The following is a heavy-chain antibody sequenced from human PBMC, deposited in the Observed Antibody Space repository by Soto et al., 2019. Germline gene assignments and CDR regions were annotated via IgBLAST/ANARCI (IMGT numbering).Heavy chain of an antibody. D-gene: IGHD6-13*01. V-gene: IGHV1-46*01. J-gene: IGHJ5*02. Sequence: ASVKVSCKASGYAFTSYYMHWVRQAPGQGLEWMGIINPSGGSTSYAQKFQGRVTMTRDTSTSTVYMELSSLSSEDTAVYYCAIEVAAAGFDPWGQGTLVTVSS. CDR3: AIEVAAAGFDP. CDR1: GYAFTSYY. CDR2: INPSGGST.